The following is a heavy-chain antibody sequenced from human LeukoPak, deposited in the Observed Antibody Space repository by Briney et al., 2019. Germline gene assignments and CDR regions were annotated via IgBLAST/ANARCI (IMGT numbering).Heavy chain of an antibody. CDR1: GFTFSSYG. V-gene: IGHV3-21*01. J-gene: IGHJ4*02. D-gene: IGHD1-26*01. CDR2: ISSSSSYI. Sequence: PGGSLRLSCAASGFTFSSYGMSWVRQAPGKGLEWVSSISSSSSYIYYADSVKGRFTISRDNAKNSLYLQMNSLRAEDTAVYYCARWRGSYSFDYWGQGTLVTVSS. CDR3: ARWRGSYSFDY.